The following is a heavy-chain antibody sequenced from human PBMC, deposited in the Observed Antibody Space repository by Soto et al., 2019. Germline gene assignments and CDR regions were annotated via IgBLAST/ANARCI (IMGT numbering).Heavy chain of an antibody. D-gene: IGHD6-13*01. V-gene: IGHV3-66*01. CDR2: IYSGGST. J-gene: IGHJ6*03. CDR3: ARGLAAAGNAYYYYMDV. CDR1: GFTVSSNY. Sequence: AGGSVRLSCAASGFTVSSNYMSRVRQAPGKGLEWVSVIYSGGSTYYADSVKGRFTISRDNSKNTLYLQMNSLRAEDTAVYYCARGLAAAGNAYYYYMDVWGKGTTVTVSS.